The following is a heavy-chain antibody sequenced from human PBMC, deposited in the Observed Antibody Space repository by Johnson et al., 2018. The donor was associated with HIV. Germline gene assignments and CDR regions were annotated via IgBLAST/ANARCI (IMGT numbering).Heavy chain of an antibody. D-gene: IGHD5-12*01. CDR2: IWHDGRDV. J-gene: IGHJ3*02. CDR1: GFTFSSYG. CDR3: AKDQHGPLVPTVMRGDAFDI. Sequence: QVHLVESGGGVVQPGTSLRLSCAASGFTFSSYGIHWVRQAPGKGLEWVAFIWHDGRDVYYADSVKGRFTVSRDNSKNAVYLQMNSLGAGDTAVYYCAKDQHGPLVPTVMRGDAFDIWGQGTMVTVSS. V-gene: IGHV3-33*03.